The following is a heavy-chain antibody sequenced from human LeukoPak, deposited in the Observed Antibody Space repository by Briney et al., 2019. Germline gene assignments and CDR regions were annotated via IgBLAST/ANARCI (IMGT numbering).Heavy chain of an antibody. Sequence: SQTLSLTCTVSGDSISSGGYYWNWIRQHPGKGLGWIGYIYYSGSTYYNPSLKSRVTISLETSKNQFSLKLSSVTAADTAVYYCARHFTGPGTYTPYFGMDVWGQGTTVTVSS. CDR1: GDSISSGGYY. D-gene: IGHD3-3*02. J-gene: IGHJ6*02. V-gene: IGHV4-31*03. CDR2: IYYSGST. CDR3: ARHFTGPGTYTPYFGMDV.